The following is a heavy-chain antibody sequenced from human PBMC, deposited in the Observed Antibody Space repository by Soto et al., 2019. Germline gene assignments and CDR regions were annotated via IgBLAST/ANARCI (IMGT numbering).Heavy chain of an antibody. CDR3: ATTRGGGGY. J-gene: IGHJ4*02. V-gene: IGHV3-53*01. Sequence: EVQLVESGGGLIQPGGSLRLSCAVSGFTVSNNYMSWVRQAPGKGLEGVSVIYSGGYTAYGDSVKGRFTISRDNSKNTQNPQKKSRRAADPPLFYGATTRGGGGYWGQGTLVTVSS. CDR1: GFTVSNNY. D-gene: IGHD3-10*01. CDR2: IYSGGYT.